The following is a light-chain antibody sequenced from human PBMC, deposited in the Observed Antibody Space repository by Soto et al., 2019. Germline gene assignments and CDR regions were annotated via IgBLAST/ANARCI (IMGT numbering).Light chain of an antibody. Sequence: QSVLTQPPSVSGAPGQRVTISCTGNSSNLGAGYDVHWYQQLPGAAPKLVIFGNRNRPSGVPERFSGSVDSSSDSASLTISGLQTEDEAVYYCQSYDKSSPSLVFGGGTKLTVL. CDR1: SSNLGAGYD. J-gene: IGLJ2*01. V-gene: IGLV1-40*01. CDR2: GNR. CDR3: QSYDKSSPSLV.